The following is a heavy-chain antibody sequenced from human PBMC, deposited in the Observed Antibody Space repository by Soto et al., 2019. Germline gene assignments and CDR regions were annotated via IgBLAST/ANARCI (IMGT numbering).Heavy chain of an antibody. CDR1: GGSISSGGYY. V-gene: IGHV4-31*01. CDR2: IYDCGST. D-gene: IGHD3-3*01. CDR3: ARDVVGFWSGYLNGGFDI. J-gene: IGHJ3*02. Sequence: QVQLQESGPGLVKPSQTLSLTCTVSGGSISSGGYYWSWIRQHPGKGLEWIGYIYDCGSTYYNPSRKSPVTISVDTSKNQLSLKLSSVTAADTAVYYCARDVVGFWSGYLNGGFDIWGQGTMVTVSS.